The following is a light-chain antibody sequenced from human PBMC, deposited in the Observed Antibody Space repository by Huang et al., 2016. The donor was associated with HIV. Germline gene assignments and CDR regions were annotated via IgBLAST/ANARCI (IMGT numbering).Light chain of an antibody. CDR3: QHSYNTPRT. J-gene: IGKJ2*01. CDR2: AAS. CDR1: QSISSY. V-gene: IGKV1-39*01. Sequence: DIQMTQSPSSLSASVGDRVTITCRASQSISSYLNWYQQKPGKAPKLLIYAASSLQSGVPSRFSGSGSGTEFTLTISSLQPEDFATYYCQHSYNTPRTFGQGTKLEIK.